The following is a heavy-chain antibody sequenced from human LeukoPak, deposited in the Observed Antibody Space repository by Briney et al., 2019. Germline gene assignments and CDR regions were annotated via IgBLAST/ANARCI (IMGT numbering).Heavy chain of an antibody. CDR3: AQGPTDEAFDF. CDR2: MYPGDSDT. CDR1: GYNFRTYC. V-gene: IGHV5-51*01. Sequence: GESLKISCKASGYNFRTYCIGWVRQMPGRGLELMAIMYPGDSDTTYSASFQGRVTISVDKSISTAYLQWNGLGASDTATYYCAQGPTDEAFDFWGQGTLVVVSS. J-gene: IGHJ4*02.